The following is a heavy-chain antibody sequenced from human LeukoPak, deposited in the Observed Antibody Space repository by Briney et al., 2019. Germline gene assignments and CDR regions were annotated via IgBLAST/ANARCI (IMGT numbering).Heavy chain of an antibody. D-gene: IGHD2-2*01. CDR1: GYTLTELS. V-gene: IGHV1-69*05. CDR3: ARVGGYCSSTSCYYLDYYYYMDV. Sequence: SVKVSCKVSGYTLTELSMHWVRQAPGQGLEWMGGIIPIFGTANYAQKFQGRVTITTDESTSTAYMELSSLRSEDTAVYYCARVGGYCSSTSCYYLDYYYYMDVWGKGTTVTVSS. J-gene: IGHJ6*03. CDR2: IIPIFGTA.